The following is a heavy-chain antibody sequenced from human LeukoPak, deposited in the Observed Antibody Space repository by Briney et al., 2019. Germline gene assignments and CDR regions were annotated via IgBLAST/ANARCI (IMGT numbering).Heavy chain of an antibody. CDR1: GFTFTSSA. J-gene: IGHJ6*03. CDR3: AAVPSYSSGGGYYYYMDV. Sequence: GASVKVSCKASGFTFTSSAMQWVRQARGQRLEWIGWIVVGSGNTNYAQKFQERVTITRDMSTSTAYMELSSLRSEDTAVYYCAAVPSYSSGGGYYYYMDVWGKGTTVTVSS. CDR2: IVVGSGNT. D-gene: IGHD6-25*01. V-gene: IGHV1-58*02.